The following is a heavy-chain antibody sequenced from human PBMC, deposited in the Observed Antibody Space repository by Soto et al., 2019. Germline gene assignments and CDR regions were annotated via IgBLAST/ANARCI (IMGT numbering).Heavy chain of an antibody. J-gene: IGHJ4*02. CDR1: GFTVSSNY. CDR3: ARSPRGRLWFGELLG. Sequence: HPGGSLRLSCAASGFTVSSNYMSWVRQAPGKGLEWVSVIYSGGSTYYADSVKGRFTISRDNSKNTLYLQMNGLRAEDTTVYYCARSPRGRLWFGELLGWGQGTLVTVSS. D-gene: IGHD3-10*01. CDR2: IYSGGST. V-gene: IGHV3-66*01.